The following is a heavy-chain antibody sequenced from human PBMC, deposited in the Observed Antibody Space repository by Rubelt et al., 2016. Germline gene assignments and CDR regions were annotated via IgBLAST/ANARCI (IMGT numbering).Heavy chain of an antibody. J-gene: IGHJ4*02. D-gene: IGHD5-18*01. CDR3: ARLSIFEDTAMVMSDY. Sequence: QVQLVQSGAEVKKPGSSVKVSCKASGGTFSSYAISWVRQAPGQGLEWLGGIIPNSGGTNYAQKFQGRVTMTRDTSISTAYMELGGLRSEDTAVYYCARLSIFEDTAMVMSDYWGQGTLVTVSS. CDR2: IIPNSGGT. V-gene: IGHV1-2*02. CDR1: GGTFSSYA.